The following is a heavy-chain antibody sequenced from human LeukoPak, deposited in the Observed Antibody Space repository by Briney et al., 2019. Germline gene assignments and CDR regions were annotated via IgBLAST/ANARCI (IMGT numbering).Heavy chain of an antibody. D-gene: IGHD6-6*01. Sequence: PSETLSLTCAVSGGSISSGGYSWSWIRQPPGKGLEWIGYIYHSGSTYYNPSLKSRVTISVDRSKNQFSLKLSSVTAADTAVYYCARARIAAVGLDPWGQGTLVTVSS. CDR2: IYHSGST. J-gene: IGHJ5*02. CDR1: GGSISSGGYS. CDR3: ARARIAAVGLDP. V-gene: IGHV4-30-2*01.